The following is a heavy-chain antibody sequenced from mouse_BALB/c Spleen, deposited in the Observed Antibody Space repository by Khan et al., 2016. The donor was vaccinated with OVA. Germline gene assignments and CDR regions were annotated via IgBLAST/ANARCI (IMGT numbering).Heavy chain of an antibody. J-gene: IGHJ2*01. D-gene: IGHD2-14*01. CDR2: ISYSGST. V-gene: IGHV3-2*02. CDR1: AYSITSDYA. Sequence: EVQLVETGPGLVKPSQSLSLTCTVTAYSITSDYAWTWIRQFPGNKLEWMGYISYSGSTSYNPSLKSRIPITRDTSKNQFFLQLISVTTEETAHYCSACSRSYYRYAFFDYWGQGTTLTVSS. CDR3: ACSRSYYRYAFFDY.